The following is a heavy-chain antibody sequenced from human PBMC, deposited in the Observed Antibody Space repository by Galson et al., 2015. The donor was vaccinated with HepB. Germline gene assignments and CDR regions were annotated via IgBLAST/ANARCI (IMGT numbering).Heavy chain of an antibody. CDR1: GGSISSGGYS. J-gene: IGHJ4*02. CDR3: AREGGLYGDGGGIDY. D-gene: IGHD4-17*01. V-gene: IGHV4-30-2*01. CDR2: IYHSGST. Sequence: TLSLTCAVSGGSISSGGYSWSWIRQPPGKGLEWIGYIYHSGSTYYNPSLKSRVTISVDRSKNQFSLKLSSVTAADTAVYYCAREGGLYGDGGGIDYWGQGTLVTVSS.